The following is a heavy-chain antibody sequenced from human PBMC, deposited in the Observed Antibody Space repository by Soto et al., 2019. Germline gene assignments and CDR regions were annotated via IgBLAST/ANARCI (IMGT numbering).Heavy chain of an antibody. Sequence: EVQLVESGGGLVQPGGSLRLSCAASGFTFSSYSMNWVRQAPGKGLEWVSYISSSSSTIYYAASVKGRFTISRDNAKNSLYLQMNSVRDEDTAVYYCARSVLRFLEWLIPIEPFDYWGQGTLVTVSS. J-gene: IGHJ4*02. CDR2: ISSSSSTI. CDR3: ARSVLRFLEWLIPIEPFDY. V-gene: IGHV3-48*02. D-gene: IGHD3-3*01. CDR1: GFTFSSYS.